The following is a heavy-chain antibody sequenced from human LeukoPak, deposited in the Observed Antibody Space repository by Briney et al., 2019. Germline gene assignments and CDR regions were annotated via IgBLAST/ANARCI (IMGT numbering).Heavy chain of an antibody. CDR3: ARDRQLGNYDFWSGYYNNWFDP. Sequence: ASETLSLTCAVYGGSFSGYYWSWIRQPPGKGLEWIGEINHSGSTNYNPSLKSRVTISVDTSKNQFSLKLSSVTAADTAVYYCARDRQLGNYDFWSGYYNNWFDPWGQGTLVTVSS. V-gene: IGHV4-34*01. CDR1: GGSFSGYY. D-gene: IGHD3-3*01. J-gene: IGHJ5*02. CDR2: INHSGST.